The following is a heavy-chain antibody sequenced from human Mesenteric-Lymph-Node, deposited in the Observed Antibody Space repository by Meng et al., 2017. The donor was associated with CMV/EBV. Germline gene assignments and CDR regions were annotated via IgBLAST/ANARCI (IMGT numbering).Heavy chain of an antibody. CDR1: GFTFSSYW. Sequence: GGSLRLSCAASGFTFSSYWMTWLRQTPGKGLEWVANIKEDGSDKYYFDSVKGRFTISRDNARNSLYLQMDSLRAEDTAVYYCARDGRYCVSYDCRGDCFDVWGPGTMVTVSS. J-gene: IGHJ3*01. CDR3: ARDGRYCVSYDCRGDCFDV. D-gene: IGHD2-15*01. V-gene: IGHV3-7*01. CDR2: IKEDGSDK.